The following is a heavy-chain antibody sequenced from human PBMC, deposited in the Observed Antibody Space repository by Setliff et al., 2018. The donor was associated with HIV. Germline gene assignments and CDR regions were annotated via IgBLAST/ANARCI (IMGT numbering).Heavy chain of an antibody. Sequence: SGPTLVNPTQPLTLTCTFSGFSLSTSGMCVSWIRQPPGKALEWLARIDWDDDKFYSTSLNTRLTISKDTSKNQVVITMTNMDPVETATYYWARMRRDGGKSHAFHIWGPGTMVTVPS. V-gene: IGHV2-70*17. J-gene: IGHJ3*02. CDR1: GFSLSTSGMC. CDR2: IDWDDDK. CDR3: ARMRRDGGKSHAFHI. D-gene: IGHD2-15*01.